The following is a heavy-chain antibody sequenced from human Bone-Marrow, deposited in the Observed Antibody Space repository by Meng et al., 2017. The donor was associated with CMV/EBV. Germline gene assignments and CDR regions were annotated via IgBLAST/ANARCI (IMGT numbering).Heavy chain of an antibody. CDR2: ISAYNGNT. CDR3: ARGLGIAVAGPMPFDY. D-gene: IGHD6-19*01. Sequence: ASVKVSCKASGYTFTSYGISWVRQAPGQGLEWMGWISAYNGNTNYAQKLQGRVTMTTDTSTSTAYMELRSLRSDDTAVYYCARGLGIAVAGPMPFDYWGQGHLVHVYS. CDR1: GYTFTSYG. J-gene: IGHJ4*02. V-gene: IGHV1-18*01.